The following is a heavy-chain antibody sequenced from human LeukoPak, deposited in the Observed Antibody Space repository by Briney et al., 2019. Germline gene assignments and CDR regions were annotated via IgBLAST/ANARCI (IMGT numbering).Heavy chain of an antibody. D-gene: IGHD3-10*01. CDR2: IYHSGST. CDR3: ARVLPRHLGSDTYYYGMDV. V-gene: IGHV4-30-2*01. CDR1: GGSISSGGYS. J-gene: IGHJ6*02. Sequence: SQTLSLTCAVSGGSISSGGYSWSWIRQPPGKGLEWIGYIYHSGSTYYNPSLKSRVTISVDRSKNQFSLKLSSVTAADTAVYYCARVLPRHLGSDTYYYGMDVWGQGTTVTVSS.